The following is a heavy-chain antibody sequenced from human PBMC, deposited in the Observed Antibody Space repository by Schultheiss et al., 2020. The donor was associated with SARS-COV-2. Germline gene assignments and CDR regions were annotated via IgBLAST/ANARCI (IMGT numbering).Heavy chain of an antibody. D-gene: IGHD2-8*01. CDR1: GFTFSSYA. CDR3: ARDGDGYCTNGVCSYFDY. V-gene: IGHV3-66*01. J-gene: IGHJ4*02. Sequence: GGSLRLSCAASGFTFSSYAMSWVRQAPGKGLEWVSVIYSGGSTYYADSVKGRFTISRDNSKNTLYLQMNSLRAEDTAVYYCARDGDGYCTNGVCSYFDYWGQGTLVTVSS. CDR2: IYSGGST.